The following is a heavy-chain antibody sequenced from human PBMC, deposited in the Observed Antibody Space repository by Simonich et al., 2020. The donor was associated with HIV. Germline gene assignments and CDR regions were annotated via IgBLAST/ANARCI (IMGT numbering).Heavy chain of an antibody. CDR2: ISSSSSYK. J-gene: IGHJ4*02. CDR1: GFTFSSYS. D-gene: IGHD2-2*01. Sequence: EVQLVESGGGLVKPGGSLRLSCAASGFTFSSYSMNWVRQAPGKGRVWVSSISSSSSYKYYADSVKGRFTISSDNAKNSLYLQMNSLRAEDTAVYYCARDGRKGSSTSCSDYWGQGTLVTVSS. V-gene: IGHV3-21*01. CDR3: ARDGRKGSSTSCSDY.